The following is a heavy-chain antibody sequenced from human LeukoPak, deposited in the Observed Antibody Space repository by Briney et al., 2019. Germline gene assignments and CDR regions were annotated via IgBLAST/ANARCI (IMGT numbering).Heavy chain of an antibody. J-gene: IGHJ4*02. V-gene: IGHV1-2*02. CDR2: INPNSGGT. CDR3: ARDRSFGVVTLAYY. D-gene: IGHD3-3*01. CDR1: GYTFTGYY. Sequence: ASVKVSCKASGYTFTGYYIHWVRQAPGQGLEWMGWINPNSGGTNYAQKFQGRVTMTRDTSISTAYMELSRLRSDDTAMYYCARDRSFGVVTLAYYWGQGTLVTVSS.